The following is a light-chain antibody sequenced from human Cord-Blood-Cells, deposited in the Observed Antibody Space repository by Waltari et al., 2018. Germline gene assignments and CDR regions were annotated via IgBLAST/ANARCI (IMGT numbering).Light chain of an antibody. V-gene: IGLV2-11*01. CDR1: SSDVGGYNY. CDR2: DVS. Sequence: QSALTPPRSVSGSPGQSVTISCTGTSSDVGGYNYVSWYQQHPDKAPKLMIYDVSKLPSGVPVRFSGSKSGNTASLTISGLRSEDEANYYCCSYAGSYNVVFGGGTKLTVL. CDR3: CSYAGSYNVV. J-gene: IGLJ2*01.